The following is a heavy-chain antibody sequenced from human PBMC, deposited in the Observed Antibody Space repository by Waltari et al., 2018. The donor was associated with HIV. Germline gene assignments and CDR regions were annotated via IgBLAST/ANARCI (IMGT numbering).Heavy chain of an antibody. CDR1: GLTYSNYR. Sequence: QVKLVESGGGVVQPGRSLRLSCVEPGLTYSNYRITGARQSPGKGVDWVAVIWFDGSNKYYADSVKGRFTISRDNSKDTLYRQINSLRAEDTAIYYCARDKNGGDSYYYYGLDVWGQGTTVTVSS. CDR2: IWFDGSNK. D-gene: IGHD2-21*02. CDR3: ARDKNGGDSYYYYGLDV. V-gene: IGHV3-33*01. J-gene: IGHJ6*02.